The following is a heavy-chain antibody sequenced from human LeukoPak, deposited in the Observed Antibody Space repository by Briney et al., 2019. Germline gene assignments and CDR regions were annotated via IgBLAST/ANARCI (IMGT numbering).Heavy chain of an antibody. Sequence: GGSLRLSCAASGFTFSSYAMHWVRQAPGKGLEWVAVISYDGSNKYYADSVKGRFTISRDNSKNTLYLQMNSLRAEDTAVYYCARGNYYFDYWGQGTLVTVSS. CDR3: ARGNYYFDY. CDR2: ISYDGSNK. CDR1: GFTFSSYA. D-gene: IGHD1-7*01. V-gene: IGHV3-30-3*01. J-gene: IGHJ4*02.